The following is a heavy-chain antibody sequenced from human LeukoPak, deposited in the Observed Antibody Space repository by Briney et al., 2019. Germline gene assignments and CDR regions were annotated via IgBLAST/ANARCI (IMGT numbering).Heavy chain of an antibody. V-gene: IGHV4-38-2*02. CDR2: IYHSGST. CDR1: SYSISSGYY. D-gene: IGHD3-10*01. J-gene: IGHJ4*02. Sequence: PSETLSLTCTVSSYSISSGYYWGWIRQPPGKGLEWIGSIYHSGSTYYNPSLKSRVTISVDTSKNQFSLKLSSVTAADTAVYYCARLHLLWFGELFVGWETLESPGDFDYWGQGTLVTVSS. CDR3: ARLHLLWFGELFVGWETLESPGDFDY.